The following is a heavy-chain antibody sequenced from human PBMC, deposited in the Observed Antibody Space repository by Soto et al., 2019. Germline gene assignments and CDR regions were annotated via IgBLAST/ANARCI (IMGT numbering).Heavy chain of an antibody. V-gene: IGHV3-23*01. Sequence: GGSLRLSCEVSGITIRAYAMSWARRAPGKGLEWVAAITGGGSNTHYEDSVKGRFTISRDDSKNTLHLQMSTLRVDDTAIYYCSLGKSYYWDYWGQGIQVTVPQ. CDR2: ITGGGSNT. CDR1: GITIRAYA. J-gene: IGHJ4*02. CDR3: SLGKSYYWDY.